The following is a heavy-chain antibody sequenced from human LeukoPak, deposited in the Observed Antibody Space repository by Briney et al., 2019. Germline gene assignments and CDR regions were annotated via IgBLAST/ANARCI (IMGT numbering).Heavy chain of an antibody. CDR1: GFTFSNNW. V-gene: IGHV3-74*01. CDR3: ARGYIYGYDC. CDR2: INSDGSTT. D-gene: IGHD5-18*01. Sequence: GGSLRLSCAASGFTFSNNWMHWVRQAPWKGLVWVSRINSDGSTTTYADSVKGRFTISRDNAKNTLYLQMNSLRAEDTAVYYCARGYIYGYDCWGQGALVTVSS. J-gene: IGHJ4*02.